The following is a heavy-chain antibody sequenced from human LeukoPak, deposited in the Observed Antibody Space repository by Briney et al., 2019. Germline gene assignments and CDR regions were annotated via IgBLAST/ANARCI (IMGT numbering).Heavy chain of an antibody. D-gene: IGHD1-20*01. CDR1: GYTFTGYY. CDR2: INPNSGGT. J-gene: IGHJ4*02. V-gene: IGHV1-2*02. CDR3: ARETINWNDEFIDY. Sequence: ASVKVSCKASGYTFTGYYMHWVRQAPGQGLEWMGWINPNSGGTNYAQKFQGRVTMTRDTSISTAYMELSRLRSDDTAVYYCARETINWNDEFIDYWGQGTLVTVSS.